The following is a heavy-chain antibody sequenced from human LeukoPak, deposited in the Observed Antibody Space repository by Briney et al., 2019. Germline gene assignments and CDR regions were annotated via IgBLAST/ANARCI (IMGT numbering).Heavy chain of an antibody. J-gene: IGHJ4*02. CDR3: TGGSRENYPATDY. D-gene: IGHD1-7*01. Sequence: PSETLSLTCAVFGGSFSGFYWSWIRQSPGKGLEWIGEINHSGSPDYNPSLKSRVTISVDTSKNQFSLKLTSVTAADTAVYYCTGGSRENYPATDYWGQGTLVTVSS. CDR1: GGSFSGFY. CDR2: INHSGSP. V-gene: IGHV4-34*01.